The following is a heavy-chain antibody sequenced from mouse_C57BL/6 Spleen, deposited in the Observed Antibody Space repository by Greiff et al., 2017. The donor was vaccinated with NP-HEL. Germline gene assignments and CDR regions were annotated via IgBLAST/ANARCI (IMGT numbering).Heavy chain of an antibody. CDR2: INPNNGGT. V-gene: IGHV1-26*01. Sequence: VQLQQSGPELVKPGASVKISCKASGYTFTDYYMNWVKQSHGKSLEWIGDINPNNGGTSYNQKFKGKATLTVDKSSSTAYMELRSLTSEDSAVYYCAKFYYGPAWFAYWGQGTLVTVSA. CDR1: GYTFTDYY. J-gene: IGHJ3*01. D-gene: IGHD1-2*01. CDR3: AKFYYGPAWFAY.